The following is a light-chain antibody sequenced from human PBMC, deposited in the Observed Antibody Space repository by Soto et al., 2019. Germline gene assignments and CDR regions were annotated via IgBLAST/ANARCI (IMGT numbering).Light chain of an antibody. CDR1: QSVSNNY. CDR3: QQYNNWPPT. CDR2: GAS. Sequence: EIVLTQSPGTLSLSPGERATLSCRASQSVSNNYLAWYQQKPGQAPRLLISGASNRATGIPDRFSGSGSGTDFTLAISRLEPEDFAVYYCQQYNNWPPTFGGGTKVEIK. V-gene: IGKV3-20*01. J-gene: IGKJ4*01.